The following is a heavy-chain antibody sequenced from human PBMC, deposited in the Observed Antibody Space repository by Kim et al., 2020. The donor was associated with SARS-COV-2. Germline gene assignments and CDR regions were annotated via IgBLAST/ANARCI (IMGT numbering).Heavy chain of an antibody. V-gene: IGHV3-13*01. J-gene: IGHJ3*02. D-gene: IGHD6-19*01. CDR1: GFTFSSYD. CDR2: IGTAGDT. CDR3: ARGDATRIAVAGEAFDI. Sequence: GGSLRLSCAASGFTFSSYDMHWVRQATGKGLEWVSAIGTAGDTYYPGSVKGRFTISRENAKNSLYLQMNSLRAGDTAVYYCARGDATRIAVAGEAFDIWGQGTMVTVSS.